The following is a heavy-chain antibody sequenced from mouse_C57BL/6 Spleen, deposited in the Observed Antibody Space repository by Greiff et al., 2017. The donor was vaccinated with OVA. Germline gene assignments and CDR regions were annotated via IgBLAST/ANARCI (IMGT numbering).Heavy chain of an antibody. Sequence: VQLKESGPGLVKPSQSLSLTCSVTGYSITSGYYWNWIRQFPGNKLEWMGYISYDGSNNYNPSLKNRISITRDTSKNQFFLKLNSVTTEDTATYYCASGESYFDYWGQGTTLTVSS. CDR2: ISYDGSN. J-gene: IGHJ2*01. CDR3: ASGESYFDY. CDR1: GYSITSGYY. V-gene: IGHV3-6*01.